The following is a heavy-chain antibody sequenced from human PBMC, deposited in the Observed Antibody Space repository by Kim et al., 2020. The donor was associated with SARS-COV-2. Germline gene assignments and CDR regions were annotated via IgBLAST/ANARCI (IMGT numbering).Heavy chain of an antibody. CDR1: GGSISSGGYY. CDR2: IYYSGST. CDR3: ARVSPGGIVGPTYFDY. J-gene: IGHJ4*02. Sequence: SETLSLTCSVSGGSISSGGYYWSWIRQHPGKGLEWIGHIYYSGSTYYNPSLKSRVSISVDTSKNQFSLKLSSVTAADTAVYYCARVSPGGIVGPTYFDYWGQGTLGTVSS. D-gene: IGHD1-26*01. V-gene: IGHV4-31*03.